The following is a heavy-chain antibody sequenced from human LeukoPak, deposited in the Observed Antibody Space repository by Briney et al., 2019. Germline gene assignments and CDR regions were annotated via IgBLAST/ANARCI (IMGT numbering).Heavy chain of an antibody. J-gene: IGHJ4*02. V-gene: IGHV4-59*11. Sequence: SETLSLTCTVSGGSLSGHFWSWFRRPPGKGLENIGSIHSSGSTNYNPSYKSRVTVSLEMSKNQFSLSLSSVTAADTAVYYCARDPGDTDWYNFDFWGQGILVTVSS. CDR1: GGSLSGHF. D-gene: IGHD3-9*01. CDR3: ARDPGDTDWYNFDF. CDR2: IHSSGST.